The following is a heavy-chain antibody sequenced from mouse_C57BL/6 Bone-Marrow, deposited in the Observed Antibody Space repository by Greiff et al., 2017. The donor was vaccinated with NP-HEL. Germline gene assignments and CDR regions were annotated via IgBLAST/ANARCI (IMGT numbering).Heavy chain of an antibody. Sequence: QVQLQQSGAELAKPGASVKLSCKASGYTFTSYWMHWVKQRPGQGLEWIGYINPSSGYTKYNQKFKDKATLTADESSSTAYMQLSSLTYEDSAVYYCAGGKAWFAYWGQGTLVTVSA. D-gene: IGHD2-1*01. CDR3: AGGKAWFAY. J-gene: IGHJ3*01. CDR2: INPSSGYT. V-gene: IGHV1-7*01. CDR1: GYTFTSYW.